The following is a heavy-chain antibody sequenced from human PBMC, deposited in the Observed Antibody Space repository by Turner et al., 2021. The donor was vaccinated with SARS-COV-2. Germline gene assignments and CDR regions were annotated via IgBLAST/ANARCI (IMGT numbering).Heavy chain of an antibody. CDR1: AFTFDHYV. CDR3: AKDRGYCTNGLGYMGSYYYGMDV. CDR2: ISWNSGSI. Sequence: EVQLVESGGCLVQPGWCLRLYCAAPAFTFDHYVMHWVLQAPGKGLEWVSGISWNSGSICYADSVKGRFTISRDNAKNSLYLQMNSLRAEDTALYYCAKDRGYCTNGLGYMGSYYYGMDVWGQGTTVTVSS. D-gene: IGHD2-8*01. V-gene: IGHV3-9*01. J-gene: IGHJ6*02.